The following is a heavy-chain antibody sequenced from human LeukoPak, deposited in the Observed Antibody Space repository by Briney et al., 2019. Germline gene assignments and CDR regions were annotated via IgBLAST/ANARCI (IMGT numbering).Heavy chain of an antibody. V-gene: IGHV3-23*01. J-gene: IGHJ4*02. Sequence: GGSLRLSCAASGFTFSSYAMSWVRQAPGKGLEWVPAISGSGGSTYYADSVKGRFTISRDNSKNTLYLQMNSLRAEDTAVYYCAKDQYSSSWYYFDYWGQGTLVTVSS. CDR1: GFTFSSYA. CDR3: AKDQYSSSWYYFDY. CDR2: ISGSGGST. D-gene: IGHD6-13*01.